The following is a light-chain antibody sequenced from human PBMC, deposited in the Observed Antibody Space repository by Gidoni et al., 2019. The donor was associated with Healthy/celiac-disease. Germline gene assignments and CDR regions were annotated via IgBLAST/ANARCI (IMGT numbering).Light chain of an antibody. CDR2: GNS. CDR1: SSNIGAGYD. CDR3: QSYDSSLSGSDVV. V-gene: IGLV1-40*01. J-gene: IGLJ2*01. Sequence: QSVLTQPPSVSVAPGQRVTIPCTGSSSNIGAGYDVHWYKQLPGTAPKLLIYGNSNRPSGVPDRFSGSKSGTSASLAITGLQAEDEADYYCQSYDSSLSGSDVVFGGGTKLTVL.